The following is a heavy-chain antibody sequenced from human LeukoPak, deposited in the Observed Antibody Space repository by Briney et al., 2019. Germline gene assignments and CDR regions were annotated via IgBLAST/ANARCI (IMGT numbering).Heavy chain of an antibody. CDR1: GGSISSGGDY. Sequence: TLSLTCTVSGGSISSGGDYWSWIRQHPRKNLERIEYIYYNGSTHYNPSLKSRFTISVDTSKNQFSLKLSSVTAPDTAVYYCARGQQHISLFDYWGQGTLVTGSS. J-gene: IGHJ4*02. CDR2: IYYNGST. CDR3: ARGQQHISLFDY. V-gene: IGHV4-31*03. D-gene: IGHD6-13*01.